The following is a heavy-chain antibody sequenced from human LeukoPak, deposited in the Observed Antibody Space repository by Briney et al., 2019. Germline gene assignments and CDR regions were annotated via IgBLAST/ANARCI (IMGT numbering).Heavy chain of an antibody. CDR2: IKSKTDGGTT. CDR1: GFTFSNAW. V-gene: IGHV3-15*01. CDR3: TTCNVLLWFGELFRSGNIDY. J-gene: IGHJ4*02. D-gene: IGHD3-10*01. Sequence: GGSLRLSCAASGFTFSNAWMSWVRQAPGKGLEWVGRIKSKTDGGTTDYAAPVKGRFTISRDDSKNTLYLQMNSLKTEDTAVYYCTTCNVLLWFGELFRSGNIDYWGQGTLVTVSS.